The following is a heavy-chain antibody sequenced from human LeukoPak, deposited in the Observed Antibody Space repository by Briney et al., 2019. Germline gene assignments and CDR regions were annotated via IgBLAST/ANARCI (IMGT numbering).Heavy chain of an antibody. J-gene: IGHJ3*01. CDR1: GGFMANINFY. CDR2: IYTSGGT. V-gene: IGHV4-4*07. Sequence: NPSETLSLTCTVSGGFMANINFYWTWIRQPAGERLEWIGRIYTSGGTTYNPSLKSRVTMSVDRSNNQFSLNLNSVTAAVTGVYYCVGRGSSSGTFDVWGPGAIVVVSS. D-gene: IGHD6-13*01. CDR3: VGRGSSSGTFDV.